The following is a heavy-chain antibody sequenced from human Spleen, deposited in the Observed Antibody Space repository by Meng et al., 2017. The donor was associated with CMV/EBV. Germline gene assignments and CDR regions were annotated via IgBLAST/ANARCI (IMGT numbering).Heavy chain of an antibody. J-gene: IGHJ4*02. CDR2: LSGSGSST. CDR3: AKGGYLGGSSGWLFDY. D-gene: IGHD6-19*01. V-gene: IGHV3-23*01. Sequence: FPFSTYAMTWVRQAPGKGLEWVSTLSGSGSSTYYAGSVKGRFTISRDNSKNTLYLQMSSLRAEDTALYYCAKGGYLGGSSGWLFDYWGQGTLVTVSS. CDR1: FPFSTYA.